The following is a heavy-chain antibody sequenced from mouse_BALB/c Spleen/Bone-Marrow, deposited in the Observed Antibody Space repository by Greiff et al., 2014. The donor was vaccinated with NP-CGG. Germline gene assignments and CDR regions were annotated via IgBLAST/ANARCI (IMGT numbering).Heavy chain of an antibody. D-gene: IGHD1-1*01. Sequence: EVQLVESGPELVKPGASMKISCKASGYSFTGCTMNWVKQSHGKNLEWIGLINPYNGGTSYNQKFKGKATLTVDKSSSTAYMELLSLTSEDSAVYYCARGNTVVAPYFDYWGQGTTLTVSS. J-gene: IGHJ2*01. CDR3: ARGNTVVAPYFDY. V-gene: IGHV1-18*01. CDR1: GYSFTGCT. CDR2: INPYNGGT.